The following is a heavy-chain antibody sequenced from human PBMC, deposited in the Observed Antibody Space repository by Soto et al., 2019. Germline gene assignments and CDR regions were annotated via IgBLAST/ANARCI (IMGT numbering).Heavy chain of an antibody. CDR1: GFTVSSNY. CDR3: ARAFWRYCSGGSCYGYYYMDV. J-gene: IGHJ6*03. D-gene: IGHD2-15*01. Sequence: GGSLRLSCAASGFTVSSNYMSWVRQAPGKGLEWVSVIYSGGSTYYADSVKGRFTISRDNSKNTLYLQMNSLRAEDTAVYYCARAFWRYCSGGSCYGYYYMDVWGKGTTVTVSS. V-gene: IGHV3-66*01. CDR2: IYSGGST.